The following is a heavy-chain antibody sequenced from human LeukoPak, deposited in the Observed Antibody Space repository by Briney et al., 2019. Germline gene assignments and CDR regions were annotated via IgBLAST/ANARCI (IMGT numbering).Heavy chain of an antibody. CDR3: VRDRGTYRPIDY. V-gene: IGHV3-69-1*02. Sequence: GGSLRLSCAASGFTFSDYYMSWVRQAPGKGLEWVSSISYTGTYIYYADSVKGRFTISRDNAQNSLYLQMNSLRAEDTAIYYCVRDRGTYRPIDYWGQGTLVTVSS. D-gene: IGHD1-26*01. J-gene: IGHJ4*02. CDR2: ISYTGTYI. CDR1: GFTFSDYY.